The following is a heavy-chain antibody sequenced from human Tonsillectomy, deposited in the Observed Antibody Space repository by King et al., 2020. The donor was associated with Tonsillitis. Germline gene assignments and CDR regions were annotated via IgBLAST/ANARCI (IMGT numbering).Heavy chain of an antibody. CDR1: GGTFSSYG. CDR3: ARVVLLWFGDLLGWFDP. V-gene: IGHV1-69*14. Sequence: QLVQSGAEVKKPGSSVKVSCKASGGTFSSYGVTWVRQAPGQGLEWMGGIIPMFDTPYYAQKFQGRVTITADKSTSTAYMELSSLRSGDKAVYYCARVVLLWFGDLLGWFDPWGQGTLVTVSS. D-gene: IGHD3-10*01. J-gene: IGHJ5*02. CDR2: IIPMFDTP.